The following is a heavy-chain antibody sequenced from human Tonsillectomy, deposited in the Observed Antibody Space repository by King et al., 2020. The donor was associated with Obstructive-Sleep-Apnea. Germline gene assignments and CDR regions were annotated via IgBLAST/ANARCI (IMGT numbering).Heavy chain of an antibody. CDR1: GFTLSNYW. D-gene: IGHD3-16*01. V-gene: IGHV3-7*01. J-gene: IGHJ3*02. CDR2: IKEDGSEK. CDR3: AREGMRFGFDI. Sequence: VQLVESGGGLVQPGGSLRLSCAASGFTLSNYWMTWVRQAPGKGLEWVVNIKEDGSEKYYVASVKGRFTISRDNAKNSLYLQMNSLRAEDTAVYYCAREGMRFGFDIWGQGTMVTVSS.